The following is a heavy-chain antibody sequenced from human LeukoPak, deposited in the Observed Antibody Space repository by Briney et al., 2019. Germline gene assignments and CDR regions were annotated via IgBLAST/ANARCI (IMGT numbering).Heavy chain of an antibody. CDR1: GFTVSLNF. V-gene: IGHV3-53*01. CDR3: AGGRGYIIDY. D-gene: IGHD5-18*01. J-gene: IGHJ4*02. Sequence: GGSLRLSCAASGFTVSLNFMNWVRQAPGTVLEWVSIIHPDGVTHYSDSVKGRFTISRDNSNNILYLQMNGLRAEDTAVYSCAGGRGYIIDYWGQGTLVTVSS. CDR2: IHPDGVT.